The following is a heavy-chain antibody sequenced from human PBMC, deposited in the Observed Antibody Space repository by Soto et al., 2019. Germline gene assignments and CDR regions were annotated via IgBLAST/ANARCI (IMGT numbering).Heavy chain of an antibody. CDR3: ARGPETAPDAY. CDR1: GYIFTSYY. CDR2: INPSGGTT. J-gene: IGHJ4*02. V-gene: IGHV1-46*01. Sequence: ASVKVSFKTSGYIFTSYYIHWVRQAPGQGLEWMGIINPSGGTTTYAQKFQGRVTMTRDTSTGTVYMELSSLRSEDTAVYYCARGPETAPDAYWGLGTLVTVSS. D-gene: IGHD1-1*01.